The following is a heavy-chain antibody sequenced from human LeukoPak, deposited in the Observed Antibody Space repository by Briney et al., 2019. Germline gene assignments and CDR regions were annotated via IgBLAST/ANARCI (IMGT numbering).Heavy chain of an antibody. Sequence: SHTLSPTCPVYGGSFSGYYWSCIRLPPGNWMEWLVEVNHSVSTNYNPSLKSRVPLSVDTSKNQYTLKLSPVAAADTAVYYCARGRATMVQGVSRPFDYWGQGTLVTVSP. J-gene: IGHJ4*02. CDR1: GGSFSGYY. D-gene: IGHD3-10*01. CDR2: VNHSVST. V-gene: IGHV4-34*01. CDR3: ARGRATMVQGVSRPFDY.